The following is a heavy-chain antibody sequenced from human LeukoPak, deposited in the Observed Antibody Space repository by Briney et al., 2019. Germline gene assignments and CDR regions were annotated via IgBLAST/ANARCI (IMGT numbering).Heavy chain of an antibody. J-gene: IGHJ4*02. CDR1: VFTFTRYY. D-gene: IGHD3-22*01. CDR2: INPSGGNT. V-gene: IGHV1-46*03. CDR3: TRDTYYYDSSGSYSIDY. Sequence: GTSVKVSCKASVFTFTRYYMHWVRQAPGQGLEWMGLINPSGGNTTYAQKFQGRVTMTTDTSTSTVYMELSSLRSEDTAVYYCTRDTYYYDSSGSYSIDYWGQGTLVTVSS.